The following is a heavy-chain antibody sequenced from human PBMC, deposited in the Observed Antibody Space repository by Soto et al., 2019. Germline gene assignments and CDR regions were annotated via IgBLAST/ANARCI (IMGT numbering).Heavy chain of an antibody. V-gene: IGHV3-30-3*01. CDR2: ISYDGSNK. D-gene: IGHD2-15*01. J-gene: IGHJ4*02. CDR3: ARDWGVVVVAATPEIDY. Sequence: QVQLVESGGGVVQPGRSLRLSCAASGFTFSSYAMHWVRQAPGKGLEWVAVISYDGSNKYYADSVKGRFTISRDNSKNTLYLQMNSLRAEDTAVYYCARDWGVVVVAATPEIDYWGQGTLVTVSS. CDR1: GFTFSSYA.